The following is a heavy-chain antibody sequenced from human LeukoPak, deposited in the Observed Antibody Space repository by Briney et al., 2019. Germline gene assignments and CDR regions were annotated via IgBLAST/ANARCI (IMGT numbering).Heavy chain of an antibody. J-gene: IGHJ4*02. CDR1: GGSISSGSYF. V-gene: IGHV4-61*02. CDR3: AREDTTMVQGFFDF. CDR2: FYSTGST. D-gene: IGHD5-18*01. Sequence: SETLSLTCTVSGGSISSGSYFWSWIRQPAGKGLEWIGRFYSTGSTNYNPSLKSRVTISVDTSKNQFSLELSSVTAADTAVYYCAREDTTMVQGFFDFWAREPWSPSPQ.